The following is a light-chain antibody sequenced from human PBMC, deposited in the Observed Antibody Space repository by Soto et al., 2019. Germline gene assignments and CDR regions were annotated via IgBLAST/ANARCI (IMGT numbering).Light chain of an antibody. J-gene: IGKJ2*01. CDR2: LTS. CDR1: QSLLDRYGHTS. V-gene: IGKV2-28*01. CDR3: MQAVETPYT. Sequence: DIVMTQSPPSLPVTPGESASISCRSSQSLLDRYGHTSLDWYLQKPGRSPQLLIYLTSNRASGVPARFSGSGSGTEFILKISRVEAEDVGVYYCMQAVETPYTFGQGTKLEIK.